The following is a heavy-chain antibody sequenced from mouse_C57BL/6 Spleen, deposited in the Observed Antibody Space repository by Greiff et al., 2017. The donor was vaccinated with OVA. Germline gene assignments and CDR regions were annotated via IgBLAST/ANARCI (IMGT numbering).Heavy chain of an antibody. Sequence: VQLKQSGPELVKPGASVKISCKASGYTFTDYYMNWVKQSHGKSLEWIGDINPNNGGTSYNQKFKGKATLTVDKSSSTAYMELRSLTSEDSAVYYCARGPYDYDVRYYAMDYWGQGTSVTVSS. CDR2: INPNNGGT. CDR3: ARGPYDYDVRYYAMDY. D-gene: IGHD2-4*01. J-gene: IGHJ4*01. CDR1: GYTFTDYY. V-gene: IGHV1-26*01.